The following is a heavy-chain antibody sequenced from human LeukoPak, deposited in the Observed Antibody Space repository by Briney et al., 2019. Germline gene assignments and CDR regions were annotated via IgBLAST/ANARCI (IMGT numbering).Heavy chain of an antibody. D-gene: IGHD2-2*01. V-gene: IGHV1-18*01. CDR3: ARTERRGSRNNWFDR. CDR1: GGTFSSYT. J-gene: IGHJ5*02. CDR2: ISGANGNT. Sequence: ASVKVSCKASGGTFSSYTINWVRQAPGQGLEWMGWISGANGNTDYAQNVQGRVTMITDPSTSTAFMELRSLRSDDTAVYYCARTERRGSRNNWFDRWGQGTLVTVSS.